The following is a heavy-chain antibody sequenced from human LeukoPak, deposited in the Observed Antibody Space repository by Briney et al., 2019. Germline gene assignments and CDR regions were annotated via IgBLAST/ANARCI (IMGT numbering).Heavy chain of an antibody. Sequence: ASVKVSCTTSGYTFTNYDINWVRQATGQGFEWMGWMSPNSGNTGYAQKFQGRVAMTMDTSIRTAYMELSSLRSEDTAVYYCAKIGSYSVLGAYYFDSWGQGTLVTVSS. D-gene: IGHD1-26*01. J-gene: IGHJ4*02. CDR1: GYTFTNYD. CDR2: MSPNSGNT. CDR3: AKIGSYSVLGAYYFDS. V-gene: IGHV1-8*01.